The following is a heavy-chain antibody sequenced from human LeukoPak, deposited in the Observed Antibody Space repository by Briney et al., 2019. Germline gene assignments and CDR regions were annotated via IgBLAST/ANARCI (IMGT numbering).Heavy chain of an antibody. CDR1: GYTFTSYD. V-gene: IGHV1-8*01. D-gene: IGHD5-12*01. Sequence: ASVKVSCKASGYTFTSYDINWVRQATGQGLEWMGWMNPNSGNTGYAQKFQGRVTMTRNTSISTAYMELSSLRSEDTAVYYCARGGRGYSGYSYYYYYMDVWGKGTTVTISS. CDR3: ARGGRGYSGYSYYYYYMDV. J-gene: IGHJ6*03. CDR2: MNPNSGNT.